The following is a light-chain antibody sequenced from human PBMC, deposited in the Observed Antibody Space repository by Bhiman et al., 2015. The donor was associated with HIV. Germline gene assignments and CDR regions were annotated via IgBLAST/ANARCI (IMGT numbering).Light chain of an antibody. J-gene: IGLJ1*01. V-gene: IGLV2-14*01. Sequence: QSALTQPASVSGSPGQSITISCTGTSSDVGDYNYVSWYQQHPGKAPKVMIYDVSXRPSGVSNRFSGSKSGNTASLTISGLQAEDEADYYCSSLTSSLTYVFGTGTNVTVL. CDR1: SSDVGDYNY. CDR2: DVS. CDR3: SSLTSSLTYV.